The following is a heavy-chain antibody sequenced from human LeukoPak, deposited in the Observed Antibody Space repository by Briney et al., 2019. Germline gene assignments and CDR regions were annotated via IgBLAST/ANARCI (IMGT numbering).Heavy chain of an antibody. V-gene: IGHV4-39*07. CDR2: GDYSGGT. CDR1: GDSFSSVTDY. J-gene: IGHJ4*02. Sequence: ETLSLTCTVSGDSFSSVTDYWAWIRQPPGKGLEWIASGDYSGGTYYNPSLESRVAISADMSKNQFSLKLTSVTGADTAVYYCARERGEEYSSGWYKRNYFDNWGQGIRVTVSS. D-gene: IGHD6-19*01. CDR3: ARERGEEYSSGWYKRNYFDN.